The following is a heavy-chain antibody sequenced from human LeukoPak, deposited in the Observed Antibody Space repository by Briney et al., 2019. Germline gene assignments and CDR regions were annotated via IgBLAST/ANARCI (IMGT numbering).Heavy chain of an antibody. CDR1: GYTFISYG. CDR2: ISAYSGNT. J-gene: IGHJ3*02. D-gene: IGHD7-27*01. V-gene: IGHV1-18*01. Sequence: GASVKVSCKASGYTFISYGISWVRQAPGQGLEWVGWISAYSGNTNYAQKLQGRVTMTTDTSTNTAYMEVRSLRSDDTAVYYCARIRNWGDRDAFDIWGQGTMVTVSS. CDR3: ARIRNWGDRDAFDI.